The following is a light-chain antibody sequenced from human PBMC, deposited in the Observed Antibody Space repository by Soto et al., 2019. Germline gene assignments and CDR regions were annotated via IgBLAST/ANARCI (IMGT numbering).Light chain of an antibody. V-gene: IGKV1-5*01. Sequence: DIQITQSPSTLSESVGDRVTITCRASQTISSWLAWYQQKPGKAPKLLIYAASSLLSGVPSRLSGSGSGTEFTLTIRSLQPDDYATYFCQQYTNYWTFGQGTKVDIK. CDR2: AAS. CDR1: QTISSW. J-gene: IGKJ1*01. CDR3: QQYTNYWT.